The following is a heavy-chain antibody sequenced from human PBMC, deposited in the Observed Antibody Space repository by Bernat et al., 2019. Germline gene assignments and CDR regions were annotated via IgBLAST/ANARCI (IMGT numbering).Heavy chain of an antibody. V-gene: IGHV3-30*03. CDR3: ARDRTVGATAQDF. J-gene: IGHJ4*02. Sequence: QVQLVESGGGVVLPGRSLTLSCATSGFTFSNYGIHWVRQAPGKGLEWVAFTSYAGNYKYYADAVKGRITISRETSINTVILQMNSLRDEDTAVYFFARDRTVGATAQDFWGQGTLVTISS. D-gene: IGHD1-26*01. CDR2: TSYAGNYK. CDR1: GFTFSNYG.